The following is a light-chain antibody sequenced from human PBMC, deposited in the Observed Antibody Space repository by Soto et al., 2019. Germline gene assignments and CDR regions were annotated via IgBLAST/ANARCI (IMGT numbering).Light chain of an antibody. J-gene: IGKJ1*01. CDR1: QSVSSN. V-gene: IGKV3-15*01. CDR2: GAS. Sequence: EIVLTQSPGTLSLSPGERSTLSCRASQSVSSNLAWYQQKPGQAPRLLIYGASTRATGIPARFSGSGSGTEFTLTISSLQTDDFSTYYCQQYHSYWTFGQGTKVDI. CDR3: QQYHSYWT.